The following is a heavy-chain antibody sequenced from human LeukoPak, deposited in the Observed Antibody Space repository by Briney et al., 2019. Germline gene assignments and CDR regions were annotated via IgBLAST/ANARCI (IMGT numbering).Heavy chain of an antibody. CDR2: INPSGGST. CDR3: ARDIRHSGVDLWFDP. D-gene: IGHD3-10*01. CDR1: GYSFINFG. Sequence: ASVKVSCKASGYSFINFGLSWVRQAPGQGIEWMGIINPSGGSTSYAQKFQGRVTMTRDTSTSTVYMELSSLRSEDTAVYYCARDIRHSGVDLWFDPWGQGTLVTVSS. J-gene: IGHJ5*02. V-gene: IGHV1-46*01.